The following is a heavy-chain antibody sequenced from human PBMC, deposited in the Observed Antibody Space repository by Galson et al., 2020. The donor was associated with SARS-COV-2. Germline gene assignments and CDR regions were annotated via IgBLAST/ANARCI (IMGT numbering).Heavy chain of an antibody. V-gene: IGHV3-9*01. CDR3: VKDISPGGAHV. Sequence: SLKISCAASGFTFDDSAMHCIRQAPGKGLEWVSGIYWHSTRIDYADSVKGRFTVSRDDANNFLYLQMNSLRVEDTALYYCVKDISPGGAHVWGQGTMVIVSP. CDR1: GFTFDDSA. J-gene: IGHJ3*01. CDR2: IYWHSTRI. D-gene: IGHD3-10*01.